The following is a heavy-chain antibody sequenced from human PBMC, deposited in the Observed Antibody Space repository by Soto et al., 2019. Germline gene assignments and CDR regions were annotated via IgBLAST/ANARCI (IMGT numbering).Heavy chain of an antibody. V-gene: IGHV4-59*12. Sequence: PSETLSLTCTFSGSSIIGYYWTWIRQSPERGLEWIGYIHYSGSANYNPPLNSRLTMSVDRSKSQFSMKLASVTAADTAVYYCARGAGGSGLNWFDPWGQGTLVTVSS. D-gene: IGHD6-19*01. CDR3: ARGAGGSGLNWFDP. CDR2: IHYSGSA. CDR1: GSSIIGYY. J-gene: IGHJ5*02.